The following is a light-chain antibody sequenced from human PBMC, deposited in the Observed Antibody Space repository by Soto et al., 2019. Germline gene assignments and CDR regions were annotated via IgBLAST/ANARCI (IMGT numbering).Light chain of an antibody. CDR1: QSISSY. Sequence: DIQMTQSPSSLSASVGDSVTLTCRASQSISSYLNWYQLKPGRPPKLLIYFASSLHAGVPSRFSGAGSETDFTLTITDLQPEDFPSYFCLQTDSVPYTFGQGT. CDR2: FAS. CDR3: LQTDSVPYT. V-gene: IGKV1-39*01. J-gene: IGKJ2*01.